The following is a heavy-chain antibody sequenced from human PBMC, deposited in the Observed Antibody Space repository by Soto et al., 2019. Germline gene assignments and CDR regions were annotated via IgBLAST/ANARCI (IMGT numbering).Heavy chain of an antibody. J-gene: IGHJ6*02. Sequence: QVQLVQSGAEVKKPGSSVKVSCKASGGTFSSYTISWVRQAPGQGLEWMGRIIPILGIANYAQKFQGRVTITADKSTSTAYMGLSSLRSEDTAVYYCARDVRSGGRNYGMDVWGQGTTVTVSS. V-gene: IGHV1-69*08. CDR2: IIPILGIA. CDR3: ARDVRSGGRNYGMDV. D-gene: IGHD2-15*01. CDR1: GGTFSSYT.